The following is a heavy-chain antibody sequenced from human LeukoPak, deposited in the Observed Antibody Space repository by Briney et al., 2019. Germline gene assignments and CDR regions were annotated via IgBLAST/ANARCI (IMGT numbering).Heavy chain of an antibody. CDR1: GFTFSSYS. D-gene: IGHD1-26*01. CDR3: ARVGVGATRGVTDY. CDR2: ISSSSSYI. J-gene: IGHJ4*02. Sequence: GGSLRLSCAASGFTFSSYSMNWVRQAPGKGLEWVSSISSSSSYIYYADSVKGRFTISRDNAKNSLYLQMNSLRAEDTAVYYCARVGVGATRGVTDYWAREPWSPSPQ. V-gene: IGHV3-21*01.